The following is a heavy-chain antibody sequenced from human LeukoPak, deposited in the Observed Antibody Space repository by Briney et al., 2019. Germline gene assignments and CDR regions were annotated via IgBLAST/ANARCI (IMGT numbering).Heavy chain of an antibody. CDR1: GFTFSSYA. J-gene: IGHJ3*02. CDR2: ISGSGGST. CDR3: AKGRPSSGYYPGVFDI. D-gene: IGHD3-22*01. Sequence: GGSLRLSCAASGFTFSSYAMSWVRQAPGKGLEWVSAISGSGGSTYYADSVKGRFTISRDNSKNTLYLQMNSLRAEDTAVYYCAKGRPSSGYYPGVFDIWGQGTMVTVSS. V-gene: IGHV3-23*01.